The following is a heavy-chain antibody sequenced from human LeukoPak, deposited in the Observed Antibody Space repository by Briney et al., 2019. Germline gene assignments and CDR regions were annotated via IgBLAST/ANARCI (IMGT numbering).Heavy chain of an antibody. D-gene: IGHD5-18*01. J-gene: IGHJ4*02. Sequence: GGSLRLSCAASGFTFSSYWMHWVRQAPRKGLVWVSRISTDGYTTDYADFVQGRFTASRDNTKNTWSLEMNSLRAEDTAVYYCARVDPHGYSYGIDDYWGQGTLVTVSS. CDR3: ARVDPHGYSYGIDDY. V-gene: IGHV3-74*01. CDR1: GFTFSSYW. CDR2: ISTDGYTT.